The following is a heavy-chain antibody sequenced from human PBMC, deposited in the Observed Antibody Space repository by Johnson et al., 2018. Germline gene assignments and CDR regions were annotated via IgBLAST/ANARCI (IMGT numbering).Heavy chain of an antibody. Sequence: QVQLVQSGGGVVQPGRSLRLSCAASGFTFSNYVMYWVRQAPGKGLEWVALISYDGSNEYYADSVKGRVTISRDNSRNTGLLQVNSLRVEDTAVYYCARGPVFNYMDVWGKGTTVTVSS. J-gene: IGHJ6*03. CDR2: ISYDGSNE. D-gene: IGHD1-14*01. CDR1: GFTFSNYV. V-gene: IGHV3-30-3*01. CDR3: ARGPVFNYMDV.